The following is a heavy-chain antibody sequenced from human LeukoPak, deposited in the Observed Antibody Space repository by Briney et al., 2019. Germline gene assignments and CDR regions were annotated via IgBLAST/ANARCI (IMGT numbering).Heavy chain of an antibody. J-gene: IGHJ4*02. Sequence: ASETLSLTCTVSGGSIDSYRWTWIRQPPGKGLEWIAYIYSASTNYNPSLKSRATITVDTSRNQFSLKLRSVTAADMAVYYCARGRTSGGYPHFDYWGQGIQVTVSS. D-gene: IGHD6-19*01. CDR2: IYSAST. V-gene: IGHV4-59*01. CDR1: GGSIDSYR. CDR3: ARGRTSGGYPHFDY.